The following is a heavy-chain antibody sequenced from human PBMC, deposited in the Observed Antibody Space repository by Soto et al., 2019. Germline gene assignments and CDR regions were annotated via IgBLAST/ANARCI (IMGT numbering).Heavy chain of an antibody. Sequence: QVQLVQSGAEVKHSGASVKVSCKASGYDFTAYDINWVRQASGQGLEWMGGVTPINGATGSARRFQGRVSMTRNTATGTADLELTSLRSDDTAVYYCGRGPSPRAPAGGTPYYYAMDVWGQGNTVTVSS. CDR2: VTPINGAT. D-gene: IGHD6-13*01. CDR1: GYDFTAYD. V-gene: IGHV1-8*02. J-gene: IGHJ6*02. CDR3: GRGPSPRAPAGGTPYYYAMDV.